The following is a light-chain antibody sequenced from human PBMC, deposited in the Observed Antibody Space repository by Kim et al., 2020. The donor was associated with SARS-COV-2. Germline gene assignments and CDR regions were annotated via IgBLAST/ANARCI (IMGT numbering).Light chain of an antibody. Sequence: ASVGDRVTITCRASQSAGSWLAWYQQKPGKAPRLLISKTSNLKSGVPSRISGSGSGTEFTLTISSLQPDDFATYYCQQYSDNSPTFGQGTKVDIK. CDR3: QQYSDNSPT. CDR2: KTS. J-gene: IGKJ1*01. CDR1: QSAGSW. V-gene: IGKV1-5*03.